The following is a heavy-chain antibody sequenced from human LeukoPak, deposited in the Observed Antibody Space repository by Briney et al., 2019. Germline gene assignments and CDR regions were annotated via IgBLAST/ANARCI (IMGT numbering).Heavy chain of an antibody. Sequence: PSGTLSLTCTVSDVSIKNYYWSWIRQPPGKGLEWIANIYYAGSSNYNPSLKSRVSVSIDASKNQLSLKLTSVTAADTAIYYCARQAVIIPTGMEGPWFDPWGQGTLVAVSS. J-gene: IGHJ5*02. V-gene: IGHV4-59*08. CDR2: IYYAGSS. CDR1: DVSIKNYY. D-gene: IGHD2/OR15-2a*01. CDR3: ARQAVIIPTGMEGPWFDP.